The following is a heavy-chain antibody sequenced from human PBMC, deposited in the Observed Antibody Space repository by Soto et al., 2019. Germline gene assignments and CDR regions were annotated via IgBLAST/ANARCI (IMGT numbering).Heavy chain of an antibody. J-gene: IGHJ4*02. CDR3: ARGLKDGYNCLYY. CDR2: ISYGSNNI. V-gene: IGHV3-48*02. CDR1: GFTFSSYG. D-gene: IGHD5-12*01. Sequence: HPGGSLRLSCAASGFTFSSYGMHWVRQAPGKGPEWVAVISYGSNNIFYADSVRGRFTISRDNAKNSVYLQMNSLRDEDTAVYYCARGLKDGYNCLYYWGQGTQVTVSS.